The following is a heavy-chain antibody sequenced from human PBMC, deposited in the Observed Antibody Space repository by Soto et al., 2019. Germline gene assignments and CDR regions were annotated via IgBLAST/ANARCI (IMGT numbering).Heavy chain of an antibody. CDR3: ASSAHALDS. D-gene: IGHD6-25*01. CDR1: GGTFSRYA. CDR2: SSPIFGTA. Sequence: QVQLVQSGAEVKKPGSSVKVSCKASGGTFSRYAISWVRQAPGQGLEWMGGSSPIFGTANYAQKFQGRVTMTGNEYTSRAYMELSSQKSKDTAVYYGASSAHALDSGGQGTMVTDAS. J-gene: IGHJ3*02. V-gene: IGHV1-69*12.